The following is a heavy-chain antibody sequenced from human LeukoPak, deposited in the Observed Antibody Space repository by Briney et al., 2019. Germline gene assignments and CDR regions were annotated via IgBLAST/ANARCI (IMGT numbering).Heavy chain of an antibody. J-gene: IGHJ4*02. V-gene: IGHV1-69*04. CDR1: GGTFGSYA. CDR2: IIPILGIA. CDR3: ARSSWQLNTHAYYFDY. D-gene: IGHD6-6*01. Sequence: SVKVSCKASGGTFGSYAISWVRQAPGQGLEWMGRIIPILGIANYAQKFQGRVTITADKSTSTAYMELSSLRSEDTAVYYCARSSWQLNTHAYYFDYWGQGTLVTVSS.